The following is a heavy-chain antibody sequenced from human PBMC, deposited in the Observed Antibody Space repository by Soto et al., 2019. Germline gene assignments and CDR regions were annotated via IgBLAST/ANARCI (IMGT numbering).Heavy chain of an antibody. V-gene: IGHV3-74*01. Sequence: PVGSLRLGCAVSGFTFRAYWMHWVRQVPGKGLTWVSRISDDGSTATYADSVKGRFVISRDNAKNSLYLEMNTLRADDSGLYYCARGPRASSTGTGAHWGRGTLVTVSS. J-gene: IGHJ4*02. CDR1: GFTFRAYW. CDR3: ARGPRASSTGTGAH. CDR2: ISDDGSTA. D-gene: IGHD1-1*01.